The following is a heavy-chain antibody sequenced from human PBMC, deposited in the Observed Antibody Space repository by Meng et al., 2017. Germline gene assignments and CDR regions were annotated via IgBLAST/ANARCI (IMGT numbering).Heavy chain of an antibody. D-gene: IGHD3-3*01. CDR1: GGSISSYY. V-gene: IGHV4-59*01. CDR3: ARGYDFWSGQYYFDY. Sequence: QVQLPESGPGLVKPSETLSLTCTVSGGSISSYYWSWIRQPPGKGLEWIGYIYYSGSTNYNPSLKSRVTISVDTSKNQFSLKLSSVTAADTAVYYCARGYDFWSGQYYFDYWGQGTLVTVSS. CDR2: IYYSGST. J-gene: IGHJ4*02.